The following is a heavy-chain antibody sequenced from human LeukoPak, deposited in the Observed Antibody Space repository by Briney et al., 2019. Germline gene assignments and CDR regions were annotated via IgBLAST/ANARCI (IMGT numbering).Heavy chain of an antibody. CDR3: ARVGDGYFDWLSYPDY. J-gene: IGHJ4*02. D-gene: IGHD3-9*01. CDR1: GFTFSSYE. V-gene: IGHV3-48*03. Sequence: PGGSLRLSCAASGFTFSSYETNWVRQAPGEGLEWVSYISSSGSTIYYADSVKGRFTISRDNAKNSLYLQMNSLRAEDTAVYYCARVGDGYFDWLSYPDYWGQGTLVTVSS. CDR2: ISSSGSTI.